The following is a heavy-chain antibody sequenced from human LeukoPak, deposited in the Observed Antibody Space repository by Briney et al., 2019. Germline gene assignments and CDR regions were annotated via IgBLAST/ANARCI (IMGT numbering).Heavy chain of an antibody. D-gene: IGHD6-13*01. J-gene: IGHJ3*02. CDR3: ATVRQQLVLDAFDI. V-gene: IGHV1-8*01. CDR1: GYTFTSYD. CDR2: MNPNSGNT. Sequence: ASVKVSCKASGYTFTSYDINWVRQATGQGLEWMGWMNPNSGNTGYAQKFQGRVTMTRNTSISTAYMELSSLRSEDTAVYYCATVRQQLVLDAFDIWGQGTMVTVSS.